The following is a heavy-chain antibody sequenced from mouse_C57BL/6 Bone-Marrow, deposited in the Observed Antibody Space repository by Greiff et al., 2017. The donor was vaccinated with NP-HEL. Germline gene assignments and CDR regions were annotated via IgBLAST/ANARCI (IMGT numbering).Heavy chain of an antibody. J-gene: IGHJ2*01. CDR1: GYTFTDYY. V-gene: IGHV1-19*01. CDR2: INPYNGGT. Sequence: DVKLQESGPVLVKPGASVKMSCKASGYTFTDYYMNWVKQSHGKSLEWIGVINPYNGGTSYNQKFKGKATLTVDKSSSTAYMELNSLTSEDSAVYYCARDRFTVALDYWGQGTTLTVSS. CDR3: ARDRFTVALDY. D-gene: IGHD1-1*01.